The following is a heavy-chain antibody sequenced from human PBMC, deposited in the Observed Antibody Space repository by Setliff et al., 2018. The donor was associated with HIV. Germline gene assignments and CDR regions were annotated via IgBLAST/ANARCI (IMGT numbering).Heavy chain of an antibody. CDR2: INTGRGTR. CDR3: ARGGSYSGSWSYQLFPADY. CDR1: GYTFTSYA. Sequence: GASVKVSCKASGYTFTSYAMHWVRQAPGQGLQWMGWINTGRGTRDIAQRFQGRVAMTRDTSTSTVYLDLNSLGPDDTAVYYCARGGSYSGSWSYQLFPADYWGQGTLVTVSS. V-gene: IGHV1-3*04. J-gene: IGHJ4*02. D-gene: IGHD3-10*01.